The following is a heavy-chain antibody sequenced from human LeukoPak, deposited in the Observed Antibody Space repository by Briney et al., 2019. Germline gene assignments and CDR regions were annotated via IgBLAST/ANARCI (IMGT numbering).Heavy chain of an antibody. CDR2: IYYSGST. J-gene: IGHJ3*02. V-gene: IGHV4-31*03. D-gene: IGHD4-17*01. CDR1: GGSISSGGYY. CDR3: ARGGDYGDDAFDI. Sequence: SETLSLTCTVSGGSISSGGYYWSWIRQHPGKGLEWIGYIYYSGSTYYNPSLKSRVTISVDTSKNRFSLKLSSVTAADTAVYYCARGGDYGDDAFDIWGQGTMVTVSS.